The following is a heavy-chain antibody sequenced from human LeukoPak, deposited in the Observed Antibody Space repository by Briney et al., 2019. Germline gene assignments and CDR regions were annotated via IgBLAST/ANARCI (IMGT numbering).Heavy chain of an antibody. Sequence: PSETLSLTCTVSGGSISSYYWSWIRQPPGKGLEWIGYIYYSGSTNYNPSLKSRVTISVDTSKNQFSLKLSSVTAADTAVYYCARDQPPYYFDSIGYRGNGFDIWGQGTMVTVSS. CDR1: GGSISSYY. D-gene: IGHD3-22*01. CDR3: ARDQPPYYFDSIGYRGNGFDI. J-gene: IGHJ3*02. CDR2: IYYSGST. V-gene: IGHV4-59*12.